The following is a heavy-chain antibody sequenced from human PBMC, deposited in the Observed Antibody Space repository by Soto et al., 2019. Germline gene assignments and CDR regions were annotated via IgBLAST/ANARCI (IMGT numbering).Heavy chain of an antibody. CDR1: GFTFSSYV. V-gene: IGHV3-23*01. D-gene: IGHD5-12*01. CDR3: AKVHIVTTKAY. J-gene: IGHJ4*02. CDR2: ISGSGSST. Sequence: EVQLLESGGGLVQPGGSLRLSCAASGFTFSSYVMSWVRQAPGKGLEWVSTISGSGSSTYYADSVKGRFTISRDNSKNTVYLQMHSLRAEDTAMYYCAKVHIVTTKAYWGQGTLVTVSS.